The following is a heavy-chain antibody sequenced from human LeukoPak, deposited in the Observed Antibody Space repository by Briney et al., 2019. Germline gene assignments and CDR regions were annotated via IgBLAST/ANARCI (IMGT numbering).Heavy chain of an antibody. V-gene: IGHV3-33*01. CDR2: IWYDGSNK. CDR1: GFTFSSYG. D-gene: IGHD5-12*01. Sequence: GGSLRLSCAASGFTFSSYGMHWVRQAPGKGLEWVAVIWYDGSNKYYADSVKGRFTISRDNSKNTLYLQMNSLRAEDTAVYYCARDARMVATFSYFDYWGQGTLVTVSS. J-gene: IGHJ4*02. CDR3: ARDARMVATFSYFDY.